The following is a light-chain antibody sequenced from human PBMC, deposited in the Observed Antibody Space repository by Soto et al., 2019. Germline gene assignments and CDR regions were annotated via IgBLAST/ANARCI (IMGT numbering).Light chain of an antibody. J-gene: IGLJ2*01. CDR2: EVS. V-gene: IGLV2-14*01. CDR3: SSFERSGTRV. CDR1: SSDVGGYSY. Sequence: QSVLTQPASVSGSPGQSITISCTGTSSDVGGYSYVSWYQQHPGKAPKLMIYEVSSRPSGVSSRFSGSKSGNTASLTISGLEAEDEADYYCSSFERSGTRVFGGGTKLTVL.